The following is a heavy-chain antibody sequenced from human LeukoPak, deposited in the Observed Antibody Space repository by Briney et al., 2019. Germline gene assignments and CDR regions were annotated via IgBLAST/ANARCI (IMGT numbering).Heavy chain of an antibody. J-gene: IGHJ4*02. D-gene: IGHD2-15*01. CDR3: AGGRVAYYCNGGSCYDY. Sequence: PGGSLRLSCAASGFTFSSYAMSWVRQAPGKGLEWVSAISGSGGSTYYADSVKGRFTISRDNSKNTLYLQMNSLRAEDTAVYYCAGGRVAYYCNGGSCYDYWGQGTLVTVSS. V-gene: IGHV3-23*01. CDR1: GFTFSSYA. CDR2: ISGSGGST.